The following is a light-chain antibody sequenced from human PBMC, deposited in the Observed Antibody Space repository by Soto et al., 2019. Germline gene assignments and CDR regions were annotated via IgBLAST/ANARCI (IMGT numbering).Light chain of an antibody. V-gene: IGKV3-15*01. CDR1: QSVSNN. J-gene: IGKJ1*01. Sequence: EIVLTPSPGTLALSPWERATLFCSASQSVSNNYLAWYQQKPGQAPRLLIYGASNRATGIPARFSGSGSGTEFTLTISSLQSEDFAVYYCQQYNNWPWTFGQGTKVDI. CDR3: QQYNNWPWT. CDR2: GAS.